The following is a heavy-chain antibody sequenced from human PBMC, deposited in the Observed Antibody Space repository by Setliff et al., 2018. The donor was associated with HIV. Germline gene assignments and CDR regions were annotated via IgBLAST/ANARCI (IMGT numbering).Heavy chain of an antibody. D-gene: IGHD6-19*01. V-gene: IGHV4-61*01. J-gene: IGHJ3*02. CDR3: VRDGAGVTVAGLWNAFDI. Sequence: ETLSLTCTVSGYSISSGYFWAWIRQPPGKGLEWIGYIYYTGSTNYNPSLKSRVTISVDTPKNQFSLKLISVTAADTAVYYCVRDGAGVTVAGLWNAFDIWGQGTMVT. CDR1: GYSISSGYF. CDR2: IYYTGST.